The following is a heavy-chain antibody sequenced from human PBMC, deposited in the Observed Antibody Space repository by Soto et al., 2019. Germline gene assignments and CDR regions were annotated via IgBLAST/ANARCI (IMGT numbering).Heavy chain of an antibody. CDR2: IYDNGNT. CDR3: ARWSPLYGMDV. J-gene: IGHJ6*02. V-gene: IGHV4-30-2*01. CDR1: GGSITRGGYS. Sequence: QLQLQESGSGLVKPSQTLSLMCDVSGGSITRGGYSWSWIRQLPGKGLEWLGYIYDNGNTYYNASRKSRVTISVDRSKNQFSLNLPSVTAADTAVYYCARWSPLYGMDVWGQGATVTVSS. D-gene: IGHD3-3*01.